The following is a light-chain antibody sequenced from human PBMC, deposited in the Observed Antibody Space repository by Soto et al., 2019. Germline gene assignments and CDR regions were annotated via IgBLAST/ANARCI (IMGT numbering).Light chain of an antibody. CDR2: GAF. V-gene: IGKV3-15*01. Sequence: PGERVTLSCRASQSVSSSYLTWYQQKPGQAPRLLIYGAFTRATGIPARFSGSGSGTEFTLTISSLQSEEFAVYCCQQYNNWPWTFGQGTKVDIK. J-gene: IGKJ1*01. CDR1: QSVSSSY. CDR3: QQYNNWPWT.